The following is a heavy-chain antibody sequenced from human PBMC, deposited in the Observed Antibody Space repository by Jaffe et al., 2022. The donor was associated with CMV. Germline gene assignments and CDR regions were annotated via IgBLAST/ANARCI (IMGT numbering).Heavy chain of an antibody. CDR1: GYSFTAHY. Sequence: QVQLEQSGAEVRKPGASVKVSCKTSGYSFTAHYIHWVRQAPGQGLEWMGWIHPDSGGTSYAQNFAGTITMTRDTSISTAYLELRRLKSDDTAVYYCSRIMRASGGLDVWGQGTTVTVSS. D-gene: IGHD3-10*01. CDR3: SRIMRASGGLDV. J-gene: IGHJ6*02. CDR2: IHPDSGGT. V-gene: IGHV1-2*02.